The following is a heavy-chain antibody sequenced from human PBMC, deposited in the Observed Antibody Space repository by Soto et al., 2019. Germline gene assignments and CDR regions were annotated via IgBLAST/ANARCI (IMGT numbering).Heavy chain of an antibody. J-gene: IGHJ4*02. CDR1: GFSVRSSH. Sequence: GGSLRLSCAASGFSVRSSHMNWVRQAPGKGLEWVSVIYSGGNTYYADSVKGRFTISRDNAKNSLYLQMNSLRVEDTAVYHCARDPSYYGSGSYYPFDYWGQGTLVTVSS. CDR2: IYSGGNT. CDR3: ARDPSYYGSGSYYPFDY. V-gene: IGHV3-53*01. D-gene: IGHD3-10*01.